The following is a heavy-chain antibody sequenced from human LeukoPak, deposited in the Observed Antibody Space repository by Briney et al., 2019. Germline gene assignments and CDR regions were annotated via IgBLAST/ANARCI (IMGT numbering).Heavy chain of an antibody. CDR1: GGTFSSYA. CDR3: ARVREYQLSELFDP. CDR2: IIPIFSTA. D-gene: IGHD2-2*01. V-gene: IGHV1-69*05. Sequence: ASVKVSCKASGGTFSSYAISWVRQAPGQGLEWMGGIIPIFSTANYAQKFQGRVTMTRNTSISTAYMELSSLRSEDTAVYYCARVREYQLSELFDPWGQGTLVTVSS. J-gene: IGHJ5*02.